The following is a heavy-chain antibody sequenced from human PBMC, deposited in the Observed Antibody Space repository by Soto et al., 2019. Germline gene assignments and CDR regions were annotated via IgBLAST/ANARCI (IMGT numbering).Heavy chain of an antibody. CDR2: MDYSGST. CDR3: ARHPRGSIPYYMDV. CDR1: GDSIGSSSHY. J-gene: IGHJ6*03. Sequence: QLQLQESGPGLVKPSETLSFTCTVSGDSIGSSSHYWGWIRQPPGKGLEWIGCMDYSGSTHYNPSLRGRVSLSVDTSKNQFSLRLTSVTAADTAVYYCARHPRGSIPYYMDVWGKGTTVSVSS. V-gene: IGHV4-39*01. D-gene: IGHD3-10*01.